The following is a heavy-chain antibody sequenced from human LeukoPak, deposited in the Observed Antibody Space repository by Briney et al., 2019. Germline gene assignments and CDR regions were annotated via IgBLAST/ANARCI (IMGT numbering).Heavy chain of an antibody. CDR2: IYSGGST. V-gene: IGHV3-53*01. Sequence: GGSLRLSCAASGFTVSSNYMSWVRQAPGKGLEWVSVIYSGGSTYYADSVKGRFTISRDNSKNPLYLQMKSLRDEDTAVYYCARAEYYYDSSGYYYDYWGQGTLVTVSS. CDR1: GFTVSSNY. CDR3: ARAEYYYDSSGYYYDY. D-gene: IGHD3-22*01. J-gene: IGHJ4*02.